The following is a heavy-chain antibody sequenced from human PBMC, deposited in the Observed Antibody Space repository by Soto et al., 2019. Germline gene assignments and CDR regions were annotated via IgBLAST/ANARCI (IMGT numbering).Heavy chain of an antibody. D-gene: IGHD5-12*01. CDR1: GYTFSSHG. Sequence: ASVKVSCKASGYTFSSHGISWVRQAPGQGLEWMGWISGYNGNTNYAQKLQARVTMTTDTSTSTAYMELRSLRSDDTAVYYCAKSNPKWLYGMDVWGQGTTVTVYS. J-gene: IGHJ6*02. CDR2: ISGYNGNT. CDR3: AKSNPKWLYGMDV. V-gene: IGHV1-18*04.